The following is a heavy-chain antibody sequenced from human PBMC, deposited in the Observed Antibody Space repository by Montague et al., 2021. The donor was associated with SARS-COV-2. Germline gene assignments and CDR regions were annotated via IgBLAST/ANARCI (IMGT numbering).Heavy chain of an antibody. CDR1: GGSISSYY. V-gene: IGHV4-59*01. D-gene: IGHD6-6*01. J-gene: IGHJ4*02. CDR3: ARGREYSSSAGFDY. CDR2: IYYSGST. Sequence: SETLSLTCTVSGGSISSYYWSWIRQPPGKGLEWIGYIYYSGSTNYNPSLKSRVTISVDTSKNQFSLKLSSVTAADTAVYYCARGREYSSSAGFDYWGQETLVTVSS.